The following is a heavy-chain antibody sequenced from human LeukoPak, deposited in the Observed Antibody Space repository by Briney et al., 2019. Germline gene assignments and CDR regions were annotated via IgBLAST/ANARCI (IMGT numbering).Heavy chain of an antibody. CDR2: ISSSGSTI. CDR3: ARDLTGSYRYYYYMDV. V-gene: IGHV3-48*04. J-gene: IGHJ6*03. D-gene: IGHD3-16*02. CDR1: GFTFSSYG. Sequence: PGGSLRLSCAASGFTFSSYGMHWVRQAPGKGLEWVSYISSSGSTIYYADSVKGRFTISRDNAKNSLYLQMNSLRAEDTAVYYCARDLTGSYRYYYYMDVWGKGTTVTISS.